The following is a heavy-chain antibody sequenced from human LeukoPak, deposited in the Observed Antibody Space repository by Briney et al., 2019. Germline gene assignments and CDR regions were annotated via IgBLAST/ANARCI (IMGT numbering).Heavy chain of an antibody. CDR2: IIGSGGTT. V-gene: IGHV3-23*01. Sequence: AGGSLRLSCAASGFTLSSYAMSWVRQAPGKGLEWVSGIIGSGGTTYYAESVKGRFTISRDNSKNTLDLQMNSLRAEDTAVYYRAKDELLLSFEDWGQGTLVTVSS. CDR3: AKDELLLSFED. CDR1: GFTLSSYA. J-gene: IGHJ4*02. D-gene: IGHD3-10*01.